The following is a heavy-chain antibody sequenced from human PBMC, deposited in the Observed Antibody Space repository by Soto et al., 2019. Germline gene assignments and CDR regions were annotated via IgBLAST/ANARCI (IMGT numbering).Heavy chain of an antibody. J-gene: IGHJ4*02. CDR1: GGSISSGGYS. CDR3: AAGGGLPRYY. V-gene: IGHV4-30-2*01. CDR2: IYHSGST. Sequence: PSVTLSLTCAVSGGSISSGGYSCSWIRQPPGKGLEWIGYIYHSGSTYYNPSLKSRVTISVDRSKNQFSLKLSSVTAADTAVYYCAAGGGLPRYYWGQGTLVTVSS. D-gene: IGHD5-12*01.